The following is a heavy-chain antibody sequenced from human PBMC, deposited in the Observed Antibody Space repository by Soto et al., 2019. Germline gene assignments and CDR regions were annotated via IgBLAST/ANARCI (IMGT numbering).Heavy chain of an antibody. D-gene: IGHD6-13*01. CDR2: ITRDGGST. J-gene: IGHJ4*02. CDR1: RFTFDDYR. CDR3: ARDLAAAILDY. Sequence: GGSLRLSCSASRFTFDDYRIHWVRQAPGKGLEWVSLITRDGGSTYSADSVKGRFTISRDNAKNSLYLQMNSLRAEDTAVYYCARDLAAAILDYWGQGTLVTVSS. V-gene: IGHV3-43*01.